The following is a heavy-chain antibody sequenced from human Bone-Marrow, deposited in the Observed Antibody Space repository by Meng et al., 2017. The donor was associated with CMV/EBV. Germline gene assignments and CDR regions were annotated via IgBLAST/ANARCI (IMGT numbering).Heavy chain of an antibody. D-gene: IGHD6-6*01. Sequence: GGSLRLSCAASGFTFSSYAMHWVRQAPGKGLEWVAVISYDGRNEHYVDSVKGRFTISRDNSKSTLYLQMNSLRAEDTAVYYCSRDYADSSGHWFDPWGQGTLVPVSS. CDR1: GFTFSSYA. CDR2: ISYDGRNE. V-gene: IGHV3-30*04. J-gene: IGHJ5*02. CDR3: SRDYADSSGHWFDP.